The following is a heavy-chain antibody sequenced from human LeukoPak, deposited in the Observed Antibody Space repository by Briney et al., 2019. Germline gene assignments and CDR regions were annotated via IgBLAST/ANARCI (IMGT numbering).Heavy chain of an antibody. CDR1: GFTFSSYE. Sequence: GGSLRLSCAASGFTFSSYEMNWVRQAPGKGLEWVSYISSSGSTIYYADSVKGRFTISRDNAKNSLYLQMNSLRAEDTAVYYCARRRRGMWFGETTYYYYYMDVWGKGTTVTVSS. D-gene: IGHD3-10*01. CDR2: ISSSGSTI. V-gene: IGHV3-48*03. CDR3: ARRRRGMWFGETTYYYYYMDV. J-gene: IGHJ6*03.